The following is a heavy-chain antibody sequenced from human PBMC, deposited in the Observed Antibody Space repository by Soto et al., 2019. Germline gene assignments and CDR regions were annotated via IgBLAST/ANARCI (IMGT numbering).Heavy chain of an antibody. V-gene: IGHV1-69*15. D-gene: IGHD6-13*01. CDR2: IIPIFGTT. CDR1: GGTFSNYA. Sequence: QVQLVQSGAELKKPGSSVKVSCQASGGTFSNYAISWVRQAPGQGLEWMGKIIPIFGTTNYAQNFRGRVTLTAGQXTXAXXMDLSSLRSDDTALYYCARELPPAPGSFREDALDIWGQGTMITVSS. CDR3: ARELPPAPGSFREDALDI. J-gene: IGHJ3*02.